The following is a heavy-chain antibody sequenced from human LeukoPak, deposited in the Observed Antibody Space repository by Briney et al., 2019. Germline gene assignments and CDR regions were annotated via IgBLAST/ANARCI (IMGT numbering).Heavy chain of an antibody. CDR2: MYHTGST. CDR3: ASRARGYNYGL. V-gene: IGHV4-4*02. Sequence: SETLSLTCAVSGGSINSGNWWSWVRPPPGKGLEWIGEMYHTGSTNYNPSLKSRVTISVDKSKNQFSLKLSSVTAADTAVYYCASRARGYNYGLWGQGTLVTVSS. CDR1: GGSINSGNW. J-gene: IGHJ4*02. D-gene: IGHD5-18*01.